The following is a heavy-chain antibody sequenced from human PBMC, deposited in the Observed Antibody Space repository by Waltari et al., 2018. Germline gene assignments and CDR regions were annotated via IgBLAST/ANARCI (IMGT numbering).Heavy chain of an antibody. V-gene: IGHV4-39*07. CDR1: RSSISTNNYY. CDR3: VRGYPDIVATISDY. J-gene: IGHJ4*02. CDR2: FYKRRNT. Sequence: QLQLQESGPGLVKPSETLSLTCPVSRSSISTNNYYWGWVRQPPGKGLEWIGSFYKRRNTYYNPSLKSRVTISVDTSNNQFSLKLNSVTAADTAVYYCVRGYPDIVATISDYWGQGTLVIVSS. D-gene: IGHD5-12*01.